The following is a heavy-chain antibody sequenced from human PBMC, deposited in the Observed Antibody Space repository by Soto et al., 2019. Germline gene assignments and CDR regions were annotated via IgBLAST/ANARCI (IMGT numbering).Heavy chain of an antibody. J-gene: IGHJ2*01. Sequence: QVQLQESGPGLVKPSETLSLTCTVSGGSISSYYWSWIRQPPGKGLEWIGYIYYSGSTNYNPSLKSRFTISVDTSQNQFSLKLSSVTAADTAVYYCARHDPLWHYWYFDLWGRGTLVTVSS. D-gene: IGHD3-10*01. CDR3: ARHDPLWHYWYFDL. V-gene: IGHV4-59*08. CDR2: IYYSGST. CDR1: GGSISSYY.